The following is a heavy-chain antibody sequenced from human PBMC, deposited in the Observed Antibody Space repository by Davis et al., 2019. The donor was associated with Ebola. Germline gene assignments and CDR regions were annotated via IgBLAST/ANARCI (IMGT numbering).Heavy chain of an antibody. CDR2: ISYDGSNK. CDR1: GFTFSSYA. J-gene: IGHJ4*02. V-gene: IGHV3-30-3*01. CDR3: ARDEGDY. Sequence: PGGSLRLSCAASGFTFSSYAMHWVRQAPGKGLEWVAVISYDGSNKYYADSVKGRFTISRDNSKNTLYLQMNSLRAEDTAVYYCARDEGDYWGQGTLVTVSS.